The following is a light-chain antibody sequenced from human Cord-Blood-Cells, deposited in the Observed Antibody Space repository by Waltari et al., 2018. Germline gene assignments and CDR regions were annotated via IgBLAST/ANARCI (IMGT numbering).Light chain of an antibody. J-gene: IGKJ3*01. V-gene: IGKV1-33*01. Sequence: IQMTPSPSSLSASVGDRVTITCQASPDISNYLNWYQQKPGKAPKLLIYDASNLETGVPSRFSGSGSGTDFTFTISSLQPEDIATYYCQQYDNLPSFTFGPGTKVDIK. CDR3: QQYDNLPSFT. CDR2: DAS. CDR1: PDISNY.